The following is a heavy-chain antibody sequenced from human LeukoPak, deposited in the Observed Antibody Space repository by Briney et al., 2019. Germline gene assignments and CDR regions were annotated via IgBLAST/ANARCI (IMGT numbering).Heavy chain of an antibody. J-gene: IGHJ4*02. V-gene: IGHV5-51*01. CDR1: GSCFTTYL. D-gene: IGHD2-2*01. CDR3: ARRKGCSSTSCPPDY. CDR2: IYPGDPDT. Sequence: GDPLQISCKGGGSCFTTYLIGWVRPMPGKGLEWMGIIYPGDPDTRYSPSFQGQVTMSADKSISTAYLQWSSLKASDTAMYYCARRKGCSSTSCPPDYWGQGTLVTVSS.